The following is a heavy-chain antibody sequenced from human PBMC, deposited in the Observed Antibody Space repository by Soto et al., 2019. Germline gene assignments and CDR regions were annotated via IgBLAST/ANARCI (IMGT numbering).Heavy chain of an antibody. CDR1: GDSISDYFR. CDR3: VRHVVGSNPAFEI. Sequence: QVQLQESGPGLVKPSGTLSLTCAVSGDSISDYFRRSWVRQPPGKGLEWIGQIHHSGAINYNPSLKSRVTMSQDNSKKQFSLDLTSLTAADTAVYYCVRHVVGSNPAFEIWGQGTMVSVSS. V-gene: IGHV4-4*02. D-gene: IGHD2-15*01. CDR2: IHHSGAI. J-gene: IGHJ3*02.